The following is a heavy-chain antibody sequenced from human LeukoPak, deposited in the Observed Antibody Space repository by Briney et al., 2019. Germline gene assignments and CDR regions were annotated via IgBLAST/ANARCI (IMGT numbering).Heavy chain of an antibody. J-gene: IGHJ4*02. CDR1: GFTFSSYG. CDR2: IWYDGTNK. Sequence: PGVSLRLSCAASGFTFSSYGMHWVRQAPGKGLEWVAFIWYDGTNKYYADSVKGRFTISRDNSKNTLYLQMNSLRAEDTVVYYCAKEPSSGYIFDYWGQGTLVTVSS. CDR3: AKEPSSGYIFDY. V-gene: IGHV3-30*02. D-gene: IGHD6-13*01.